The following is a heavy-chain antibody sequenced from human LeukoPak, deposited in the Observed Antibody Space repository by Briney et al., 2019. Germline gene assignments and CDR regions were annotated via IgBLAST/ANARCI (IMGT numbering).Heavy chain of an antibody. J-gene: IGHJ4*02. CDR2: INHSGST. D-gene: IGHD1-26*01. CDR1: GGSFSGYY. CDR3: ARGVQWELLTRSYFDY. Sequence: SETLSLTCAVYGGSFSGYYWSWIRQPPGQGLEWIGEINHSGSTNYNPSLKSRVTISVDTSKNQFSLKLSSVTAADTAVYYCARGVQWELLTRSYFDYWGQGTLVTVSS. V-gene: IGHV4-34*01.